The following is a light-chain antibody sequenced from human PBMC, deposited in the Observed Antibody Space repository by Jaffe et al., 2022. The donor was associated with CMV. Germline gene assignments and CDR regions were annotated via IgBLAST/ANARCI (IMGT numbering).Light chain of an antibody. CDR2: DGS. CDR1: QSLSSN. Sequence: EIVMTQSPATLSVSPGERATLSCRASQSLSSNLGWYQQKPGQAPRLLIYDGSTRPTGIPDRFSGSGSGTEFTLTISSLQSEDFAVYYCQQYSNWPFTFGPGTKVDIK. V-gene: IGKV3-15*01. J-gene: IGKJ3*01. CDR3: QQYSNWPFT.